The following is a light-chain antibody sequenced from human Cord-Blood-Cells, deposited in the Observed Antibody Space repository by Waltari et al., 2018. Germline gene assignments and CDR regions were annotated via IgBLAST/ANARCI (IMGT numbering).Light chain of an antibody. Sequence: QSALTQPASVSGSPGQSITISCTGTSSDVGGYNYVSWYQQHPGKAPKLMIYEVSNRPSGVSNRLSGSMSGNTASLTISGLQAEDEADYYCSSYTSSSTLYVFGTGTKVTVL. CDR1: SSDVGGYNY. J-gene: IGLJ1*01. CDR3: SSYTSSSTLYV. V-gene: IGLV2-14*01. CDR2: EVS.